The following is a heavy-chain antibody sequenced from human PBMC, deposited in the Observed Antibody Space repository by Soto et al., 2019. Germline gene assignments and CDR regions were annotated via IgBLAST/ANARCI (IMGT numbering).Heavy chain of an antibody. D-gene: IGHD6-6*01. CDR1: GGTFSSYA. V-gene: IGHV1-69*12. CDR2: IIPIFGTA. J-gene: IGHJ6*02. CDR3: ARDPSSIAARPGYYYYGMDV. Sequence: QVQLVQSGAEVKKPGSSVKVSCKASGGTFSSYAISWVRQAPGQGLEWMGGIIPIFGTANYAQKFQGRVTITADESTSTAYMGLSSLRAEDTAVYYCARDPSSIAARPGYYYYGMDVWGQGTTVTVSS.